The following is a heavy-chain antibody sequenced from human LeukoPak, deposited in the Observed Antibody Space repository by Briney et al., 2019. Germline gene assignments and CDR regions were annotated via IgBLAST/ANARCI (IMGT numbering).Heavy chain of an antibody. CDR2: ISHDKSQE. J-gene: IGHJ4*02. CDR1: GFSFNQFP. CDR3: ARDYNWNYDYFDY. Sequence: PGGSLRLSCAASGFSFNQFPVHWVRQAPGKGLEWVAIISHDKSQEYYADSVKGRFTISRDNAKNTLYLQMNSLRAEDTAVYYCARDYNWNYDYFDYWGQGTLVTVSS. D-gene: IGHD1-7*01. V-gene: IGHV3-30*04.